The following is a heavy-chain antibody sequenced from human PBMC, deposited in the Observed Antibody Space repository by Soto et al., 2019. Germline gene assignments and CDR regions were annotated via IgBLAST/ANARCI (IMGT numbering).Heavy chain of an antibody. CDR2: ITSSGSNT. V-gene: IGHV3-11*01. J-gene: IGHJ5*02. CDR1: GFTFSGYN. Sequence: QVQLVESGGGLVKPGGSLRLSCAASGFTFSGYNMSWIRQAPGKGLEWVSYITSSGSNTFDAESVKGRFTISRDNTMNLLYLQMNSLSAEDTAVSYCARRGTISSAHHCDRWGQGTLVTVSS. D-gene: IGHD6-6*01. CDR3: ARRGTISSAHHCDR.